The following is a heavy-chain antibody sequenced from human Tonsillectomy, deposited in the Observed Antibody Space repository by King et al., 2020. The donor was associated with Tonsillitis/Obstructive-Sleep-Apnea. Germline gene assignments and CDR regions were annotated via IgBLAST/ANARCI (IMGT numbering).Heavy chain of an antibody. CDR1: GFTFSSYA. Sequence: VQLVESGGGLVQPGGSLRLSCAASGFTFSSYAMSWVRQAPGKGLEWVSAISGRGGSTSYADSVKVRFTISRDNSKNTLYLQMNSLRAKDTAVYYCAKDLPSYYGSGGFYGMDVWGQGTTVTVSS. D-gene: IGHD3-10*01. V-gene: IGHV3-23*04. CDR2: ISGRGGST. CDR3: AKDLPSYYGSGGFYGMDV. J-gene: IGHJ6*02.